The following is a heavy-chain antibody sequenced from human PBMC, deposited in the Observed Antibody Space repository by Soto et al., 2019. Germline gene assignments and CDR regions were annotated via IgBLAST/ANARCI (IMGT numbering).Heavy chain of an antibody. CDR3: ARDKGYFDSTDGMDV. Sequence: EVQPVESGGGSIQPGASLRLSCAASGFTLSSYWMHWVRQAPGKGLVWVSRINRDGRSTSYADSVKGRFTISRDNAKNTLYLQMNSLRAEDTAVYYSARDKGYFDSTDGMDVWGQGTTVTVSS. CDR2: INRDGRST. V-gene: IGHV3-74*01. CDR1: GFTLSSYW. J-gene: IGHJ6*02. D-gene: IGHD3-22*01.